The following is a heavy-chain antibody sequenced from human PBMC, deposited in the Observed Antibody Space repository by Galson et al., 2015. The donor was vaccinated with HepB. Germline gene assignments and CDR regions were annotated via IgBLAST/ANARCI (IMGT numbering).Heavy chain of an antibody. CDR2: ISWHSGNI. Sequence: SLRLSCAASGFTFDDYAMHWVRQAPGRGLEWVSGISWHSGNIAYADSVKGRFTISRDNAKRSLYLQMNSLRTEDTALYYCAKARGSSSGRGIDFRGQGTLVTVSS. V-gene: IGHV3-9*01. D-gene: IGHD3-16*01. CDR3: AKARGSSSGRGIDF. J-gene: IGHJ4*02. CDR1: GFTFDDYA.